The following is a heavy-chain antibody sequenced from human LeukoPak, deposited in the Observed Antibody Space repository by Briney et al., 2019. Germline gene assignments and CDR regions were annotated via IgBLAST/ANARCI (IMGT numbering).Heavy chain of an antibody. CDR2: INPSGGST. V-gene: IGHV1-46*01. CDR1: GYTFTSYY. CDR3: AREDWFGEFKMDYYYYGMDV. Sequence: ASVKVSCKASGYTFTSYYMHWVRQAPGQGLEWMGIINPSGGSTSYAQKFQGRVTMTRGTSTSTVYMELSSLRSEDTAVYYCAREDWFGEFKMDYYYYGMDVWGQGTTVTVSS. J-gene: IGHJ6*02. D-gene: IGHD3-10*01.